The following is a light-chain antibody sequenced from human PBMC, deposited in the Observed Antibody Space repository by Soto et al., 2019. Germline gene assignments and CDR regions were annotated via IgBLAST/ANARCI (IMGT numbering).Light chain of an antibody. J-gene: IGKJ4*01. Sequence: DIVMTQSPDSLAVSLGERATINCKSSQSILFSSNNKNYLTWYQQKPGQPPKPLIYRASTRESGVPDRFSGSGSGTDFPLTISSLQAEDVAVYYCQQYYSTPVTFGGGTKVEIK. CDR1: QSILFSSNNKNY. CDR3: QQYYSTPVT. CDR2: RAS. V-gene: IGKV4-1*01.